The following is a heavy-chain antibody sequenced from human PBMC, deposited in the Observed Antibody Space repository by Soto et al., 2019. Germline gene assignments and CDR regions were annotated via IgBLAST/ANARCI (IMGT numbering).Heavy chain of an antibody. D-gene: IGHD6-6*01. CDR3: AREQYSSSSSLDY. CDR2: IWYDGSNK. V-gene: IGHV3-33*01. J-gene: IGHJ4*02. CDR1: GFTFSSYG. Sequence: GGSLRLSCAASGFTFSSYGMHWVRQAPGKGLEWVAVIWYDGSNKYYADSVKGRFTISRDNSKNTLYLQMNSLRAEDTAVYYCAREQYSSSSSLDYWGEGTMVTVYS.